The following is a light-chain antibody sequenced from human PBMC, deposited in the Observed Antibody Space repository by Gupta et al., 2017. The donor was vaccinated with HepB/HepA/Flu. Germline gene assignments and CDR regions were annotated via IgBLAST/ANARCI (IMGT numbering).Light chain of an antibody. CDR1: QNVRRN. CDR2: VAS. CDR3: QQYNDCPLS. V-gene: IGKV3-15*01. J-gene: IGKJ4*01. Sequence: EIVLTQSPGTLSLSPGERATLSCRASQNVRRNLAWYQQKPGQPPRLLMYVASTRASTFPARFSGTGSGTDFTLTISSLQSEDFGVYFCQQYNDCPLSFGGGTKVEIK.